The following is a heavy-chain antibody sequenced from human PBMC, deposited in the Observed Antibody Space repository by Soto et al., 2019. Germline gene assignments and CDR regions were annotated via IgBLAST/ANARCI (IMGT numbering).Heavy chain of an antibody. D-gene: IGHD1-26*01. V-gene: IGHV3-64D*06. Sequence: TGGSLRLSCLASGFSFSTHSMFWIRQAPGKGLQYFSEISNTGGNTYYTDSVRGRFTISRDNSKSTLCLQMTSLSPEDTALYYCVKAPQGNSIGANVCSWGPRTLVTVSS. J-gene: IGHJ5*02. CDR3: VKAPQGNSIGANVCS. CDR2: ISNTGGNT. CDR1: GFSFSTHS.